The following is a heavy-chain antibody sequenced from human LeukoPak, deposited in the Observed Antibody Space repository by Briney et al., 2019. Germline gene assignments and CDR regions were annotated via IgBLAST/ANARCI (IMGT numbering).Heavy chain of an antibody. J-gene: IGHJ4*02. CDR3: AKDRRGAVAELDY. Sequence: GRSLRLSCAASGFTFSSYGMHWVRQAPGKALEWVAVIWYDGSNKYYADSVKGRFTISRDNSKNTLYLQMNSLRAEDTAVYYCAKDRRGAVAELDYWGQGTLVTVSS. D-gene: IGHD6-19*01. V-gene: IGHV3-33*06. CDR2: IWYDGSNK. CDR1: GFTFSSYG.